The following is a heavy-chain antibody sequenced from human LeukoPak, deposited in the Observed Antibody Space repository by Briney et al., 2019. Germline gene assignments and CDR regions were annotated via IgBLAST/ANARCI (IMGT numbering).Heavy chain of an antibody. J-gene: IGHJ4*02. V-gene: IGHV3-21*01. CDR2: ISSSSSYI. D-gene: IGHD3-10*01. CDR1: GFTFSSYS. Sequence: GGSLRLSCAASGFTFSSYSMNWVRQAPGKGLEWVSSISSSSSYIYYADSVKGRFTISRDNAKNSLYLQMNSLRAEDTAVYYCARGLAMVRGGHYDYWGQGTLVTVSS. CDR3: ARGLAMVRGGHYDY.